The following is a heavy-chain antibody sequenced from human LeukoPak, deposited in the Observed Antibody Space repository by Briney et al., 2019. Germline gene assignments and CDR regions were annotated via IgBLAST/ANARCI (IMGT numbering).Heavy chain of an antibody. Sequence: SETLSLTCVVSGYSISSGYYWGWIRQPPGKGLEWIGSIYHSGSTYYNPSLKSRVTISVDTSKNQFSLKLTSVTAADTAVYSCARHLQGSISPWFFDYWSQGTLITVSS. J-gene: IGHJ4*02. CDR3: ARHLQGSISPWFFDY. CDR2: IYHSGST. CDR1: GYSISSGYY. V-gene: IGHV4-38-2*01. D-gene: IGHD6-6*01.